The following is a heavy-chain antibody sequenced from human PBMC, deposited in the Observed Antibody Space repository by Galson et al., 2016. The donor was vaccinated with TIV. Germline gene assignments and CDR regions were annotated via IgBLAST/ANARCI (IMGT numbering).Heavy chain of an antibody. CDR3: TTVRLRGSGGMDV. Sequence: VKVSCKVSGYTFTDYYMHWMQQTPGKGFEWMGHVDPEDGQTKYAPKFQGRVTMTADTSTDTAYMELTSLRSEDTAIYYCTTVRLRGSGGMDVWGQGTTVTVAS. D-gene: IGHD2-8*01. CDR1: GYTFTDYY. V-gene: IGHV1-69-2*01. CDR2: VDPEDGQT. J-gene: IGHJ6*02.